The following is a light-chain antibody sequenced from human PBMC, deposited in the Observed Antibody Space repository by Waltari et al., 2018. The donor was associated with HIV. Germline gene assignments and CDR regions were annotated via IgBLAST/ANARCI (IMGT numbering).Light chain of an antibody. J-gene: IGKJ1*01. CDR1: QVISNW. V-gene: IGKV1-12*01. CDR3: QQGDSFPWT. CDR2: DAS. Sequence: DIKITQSPSSVSASVGTRAIITCRTRQVISNWLAWYQQKPGKAPKALIYDASSLQSGVPSRFSGSGSGTDFTLTISSLQPEDFATYYCQQGDSFPWTFGLGTKVEIK.